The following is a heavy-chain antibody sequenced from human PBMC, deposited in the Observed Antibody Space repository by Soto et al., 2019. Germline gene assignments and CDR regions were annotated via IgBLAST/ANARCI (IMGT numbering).Heavy chain of an antibody. CDR1: AYTVTNYG. V-gene: IGHV1-18*01. CDR2: ISAYNGNI. D-gene: IGHD6-13*01. J-gene: IGHJ4*01. CDR3: ARSGSSWNLREFDS. Sequence: ASVKGSWKASAYTVTNYGISWVRQAPVQVLEWMGWISAYNGNINYAQKFRGRVTMTTDTSTSSAYLEVRSLRSDDTAVYYCARSGSSWNLREFDSWG.